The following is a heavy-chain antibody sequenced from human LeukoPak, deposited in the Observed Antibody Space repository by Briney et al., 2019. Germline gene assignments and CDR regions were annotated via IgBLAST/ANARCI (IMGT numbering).Heavy chain of an antibody. D-gene: IGHD3-3*01. V-gene: IGHV1-69*04. CDR1: GYTLTELS. CDR3: ARDNPYDFWSGPQGMDV. CDR2: IIPILGIA. J-gene: IGHJ6*02. Sequence: ASVKVSCKVSGYTLTELSMHWVRQAPGQGLEWMGRIIPILGIANYAQKFQGRVTITADKSTSTAYMELSSLRSEDTAVYYCARDNPYDFWSGPQGMDVWGQGTTVTVSS.